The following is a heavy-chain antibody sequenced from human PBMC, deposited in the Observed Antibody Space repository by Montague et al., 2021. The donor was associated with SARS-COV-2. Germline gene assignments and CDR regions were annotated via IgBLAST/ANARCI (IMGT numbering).Heavy chain of an antibody. CDR1: GDSVSSNLAT. D-gene: IGHD4-11*01. CDR2: TYYRSKWYN. V-gene: IGHV6-1*01. Sequence: CAISGDSVSSNLATWNWIRQSPSSGLEWLGRTYYRSKWYNDYAESVKSRITIDPDTSKHQFSLHLNSVTPEDTAVYYCARISVGSKYYFDFWGQGTLVTVSS. J-gene: IGHJ4*02. CDR3: ARISVGSKYYFDF.